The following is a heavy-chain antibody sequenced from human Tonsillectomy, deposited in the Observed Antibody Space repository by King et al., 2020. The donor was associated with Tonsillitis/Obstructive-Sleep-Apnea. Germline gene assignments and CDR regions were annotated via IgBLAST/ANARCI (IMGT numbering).Heavy chain of an antibody. CDR1: GGSISSYY. V-gene: IGHV4-59*01. D-gene: IGHD3-10*01. Sequence: QLQESGPGLVKPSETLSLTCTVSGGSISSYYWSWIRQPPGKGLEWIGYIYYSGSTNYNPSLKSRVTISVDTSKNQFSLKLSSVTAADTAVYYCARGVTMVRGVVGWFDPWGQGTLVTVSS. CDR2: IYYSGST. CDR3: ARGVTMVRGVVGWFDP. J-gene: IGHJ5*02.